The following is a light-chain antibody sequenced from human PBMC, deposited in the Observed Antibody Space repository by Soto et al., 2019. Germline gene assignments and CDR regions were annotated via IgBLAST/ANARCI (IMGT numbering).Light chain of an antibody. V-gene: IGKV1-39*01. Sequence: DIQMTQSPSSLSASVGDRVTITCRASQSISNYLNWYQQKPGKAPNLLIYAASSLQGGVPTRFSGGGSGTNFTLTISSLQPDDFATYYCQQIYSNPRMFGQGTKVEIK. J-gene: IGKJ1*01. CDR1: QSISNY. CDR3: QQIYSNPRM. CDR2: AAS.